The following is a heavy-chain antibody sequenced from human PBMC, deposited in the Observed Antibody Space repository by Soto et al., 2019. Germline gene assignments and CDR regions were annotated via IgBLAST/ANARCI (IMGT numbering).Heavy chain of an antibody. CDR3: AREISASYRFDY. J-gene: IGHJ4*02. CDR2: MNPNSGTT. V-gene: IGHV1-8*01. CDR1: GYTFTSYD. Sequence: QVQLVQSGAEVKKPGASVKVSCKASGYTFTSYDINWVRQATGQGLEWMGWMNPNSGTTGYAQKFQGRVTMTRNTSTSAASMELSSLRSEETAVYYCAREISASYRFDYWGQGTLVTVSS. D-gene: IGHD1-26*01.